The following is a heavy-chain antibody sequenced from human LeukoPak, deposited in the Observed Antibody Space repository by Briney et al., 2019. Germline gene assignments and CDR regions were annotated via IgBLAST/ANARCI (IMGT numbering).Heavy chain of an antibody. CDR2: ISGSGGST. J-gene: IGHJ4*02. CDR3: AKDRYYDSSAQPIKTGYYFDY. Sequence: PGGSLRLSCAASGFTFSSYAMSWVRQAPGKGLEWVSAISGSGGSTYYADSVKGRFTISRDNSKDTLYLQMNSLRAEDTAVYYCAKDRYYDSSAQPIKTGYYFDYWGQGTLVTVSS. D-gene: IGHD3-22*01. CDR1: GFTFSSYA. V-gene: IGHV3-23*01.